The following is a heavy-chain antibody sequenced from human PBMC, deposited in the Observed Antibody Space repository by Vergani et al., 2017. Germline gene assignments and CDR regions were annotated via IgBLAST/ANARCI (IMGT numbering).Heavy chain of an antibody. J-gene: IGHJ3*02. D-gene: IGHD4-17*01. CDR2: IIPIFGTA. CDR3: ARDLAPTVTCALDI. CDR1: GGTFSSYA. Sequence: QVQLVQSGAEVKKPGSSVKVSCKASGGTFSSYAISWVRQAPGQGLEWMGGIIPIFGTAKYAQKFQGRVTITADESTSTAYMELSSLRSEDMAVYYCARDLAPTVTCALDIWGQGTMVTVSS. V-gene: IGHV1-69*12.